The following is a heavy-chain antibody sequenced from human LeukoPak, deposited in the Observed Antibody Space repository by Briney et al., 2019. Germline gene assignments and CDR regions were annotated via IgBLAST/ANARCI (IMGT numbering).Heavy chain of an antibody. J-gene: IGHJ4*02. V-gene: IGHV1-2*06. D-gene: IGHD1-26*01. Sequence: ASVKVSCKASGHTFTGFYMHWVRQAPGRGLEWMGRINPNSGGTNYAQKFQGRVTMTRDTSISTAYMELSRLRSDDTAVYYCARERSYTFDYWGQGTLVTVSS. CDR2: INPNSGGT. CDR3: ARERSYTFDY. CDR1: GHTFTGFY.